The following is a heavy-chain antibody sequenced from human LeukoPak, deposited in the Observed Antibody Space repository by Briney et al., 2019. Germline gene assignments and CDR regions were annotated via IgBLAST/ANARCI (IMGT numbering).Heavy chain of an antibody. Sequence: GRSLRLSCAASGFTFSTYTMHWVRQAPGKGLEWVALISYDGSNTYYADSVKVRFTISRDNSKNTMYLQVNSLRAEDTAVYYCGRHIYPWKYADGFDIWGQGTMVTVSS. CDR1: GFTFSTYT. CDR3: GRHIYPWKYADGFDI. V-gene: IGHV3-30*04. CDR2: ISYDGSNT. J-gene: IGHJ3*02. D-gene: IGHD1-7*01.